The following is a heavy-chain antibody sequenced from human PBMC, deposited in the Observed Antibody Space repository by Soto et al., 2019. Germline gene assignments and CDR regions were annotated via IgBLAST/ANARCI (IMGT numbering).Heavy chain of an antibody. CDR1: GFTFSSYA. CDR3: ANDRSIYCSGWGPLCYFDY. CDR2: ISGSGGST. J-gene: IGHJ4*02. D-gene: IGHD6-19*01. V-gene: IGHV3-23*01. Sequence: GGSLRLSCAASGFTFSSYAMSWVRQAPGKGLEWVSAISGSGGSTYYADSVMGGFTISRDNSKNTLFLQMNSLSAEDTAVYYCANDRSIYCSGWGPLCYFDYWGQGTLVTVSS.